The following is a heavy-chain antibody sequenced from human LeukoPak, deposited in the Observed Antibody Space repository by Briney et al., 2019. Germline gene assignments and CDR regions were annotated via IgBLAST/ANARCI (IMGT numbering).Heavy chain of an antibody. V-gene: IGHV4-59*08. CDR1: GDSISSYY. CDR3: ARHSIQEWLRETHWYFDL. J-gene: IGHJ2*01. Sequence: SETLSLTCTVSGDSISSYYWSWIRQPPGKGLEWIGYIYYSGSTNYNPSLKSRVTISVDTSKNQFSLKLSSVTAADTAVYYCARHSIQEWLRETHWYFDLWGRGTLVAVSS. D-gene: IGHD5-12*01. CDR2: IYYSGST.